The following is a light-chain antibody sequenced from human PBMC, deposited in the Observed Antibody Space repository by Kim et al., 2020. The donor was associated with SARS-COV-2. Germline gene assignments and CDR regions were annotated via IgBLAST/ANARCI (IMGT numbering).Light chain of an antibody. Sequence: PGETGPPACASRIGALTSGYYPSWYQQKPGQQPGALIYSTSNNLSWTPARFSGSLLGGKAALTLSGVQPEDEAEYYCLLYYGGAWVFGGGTQLTVL. CDR3: LLYYGGAWV. J-gene: IGLJ3*02. V-gene: IGLV7-43*01. CDR1: IGALTSGYY. CDR2: STS.